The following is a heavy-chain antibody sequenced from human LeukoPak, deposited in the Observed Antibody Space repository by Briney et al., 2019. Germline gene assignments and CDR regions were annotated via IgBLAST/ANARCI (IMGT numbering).Heavy chain of an antibody. D-gene: IGHD3-3*01. Sequence: SETLSLTCTVSGGSISSSSYYWGWIRQPPGKGLEWIGSIYYSGSTYYNPSLKSRVTISVNTSKNQFSLKLSSVTAADTAVYYCARQGYYDFWSGQHDYWGQGTLVTVSS. CDR1: GGSISSSSYY. V-gene: IGHV4-39*01. CDR3: ARQGYYDFWSGQHDY. CDR2: IYYSGST. J-gene: IGHJ4*02.